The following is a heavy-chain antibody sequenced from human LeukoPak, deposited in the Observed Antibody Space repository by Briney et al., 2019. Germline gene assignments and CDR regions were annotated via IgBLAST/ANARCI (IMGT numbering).Heavy chain of an antibody. V-gene: IGHV4-39*07. D-gene: IGHD2-2*01. CDR3: ARAIVVVPAASYQHNWFDP. J-gene: IGHJ5*02. CDR2: IYYSGST. Sequence: SETLSLTCTVSGGSISSSSYYWGWIRQPPGKGLEWIGSIYYSGSTYCNPSLKSRVTISVDTSKNQFSLKLSSVTAADTAVYYCARAIVVVPAASYQHNWFDPWGQGTLVTVSS. CDR1: GGSISSSSYY.